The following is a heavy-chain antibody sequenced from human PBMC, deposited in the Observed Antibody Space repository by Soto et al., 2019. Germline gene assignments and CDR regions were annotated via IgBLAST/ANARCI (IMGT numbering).Heavy chain of an antibody. Sequence: EVQLVESGGGLIQPGGSLRLSCAASDFTVSKNYMNWVRQAPGKGLEWVSVISSGGTTYYADSVKGRFTISRDNSNNTLYLQMNSLRADVTAVYYCARIGRGIAATGTNDYWGQGTLVTVSS. CDR1: DFTVSKNY. D-gene: IGHD6-13*01. J-gene: IGHJ4*02. V-gene: IGHV3-53*01. CDR2: ISSGGTT. CDR3: ARIGRGIAATGTNDY.